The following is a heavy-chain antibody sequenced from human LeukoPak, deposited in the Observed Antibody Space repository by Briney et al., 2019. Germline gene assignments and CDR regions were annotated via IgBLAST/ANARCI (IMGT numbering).Heavy chain of an antibody. D-gene: IGHD3-22*01. Sequence: PSETLSLTCTVSGGSISNYYWSWIRQPPGKGLEWIGYIYYSGSTNYNPSLKSRVTISVDTSKNQVSLKLSSVTAADTAVYYCARSSYYYDSSGYAFDYWGQGTLSPSPQ. CDR3: ARSSYYYDSSGYAFDY. CDR2: IYYSGST. CDR1: GGSISNYY. J-gene: IGHJ4*02. V-gene: IGHV4-59*08.